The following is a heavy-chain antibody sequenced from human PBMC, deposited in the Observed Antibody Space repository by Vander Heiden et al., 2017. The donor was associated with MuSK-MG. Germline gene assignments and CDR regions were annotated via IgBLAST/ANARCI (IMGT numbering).Heavy chain of an antibody. CDR1: GYSLTSQG. D-gene: IGHD3-10*01. V-gene: IGHV1-18*01. Sequence: QVQLVQSGAEVKKPGASVKVSCKASGYSLTSQGNSWVRQAPGQGLEWMGWISADNGDTIYAQKFQGRVTVTRDTSTSTAYMELRSLRSDDTALYYCARGGRYYGSGTYFYFDYWGQGTLVTVSS. CDR3: ARGGRYYGSGTYFYFDY. CDR2: ISADNGDT. J-gene: IGHJ4*02.